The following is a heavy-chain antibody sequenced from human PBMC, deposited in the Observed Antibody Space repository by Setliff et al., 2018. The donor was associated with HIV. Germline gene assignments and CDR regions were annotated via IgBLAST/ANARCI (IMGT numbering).Heavy chain of an antibody. Sequence: ASVKVSCKTSGYDFRRYGIAWVRQVPGHGLEWMGWINPNNGGTVSAQKFRGRVTMTRDTSTNTVYMELSGLRSEDTALYYCALDLPGPAITSGWMKNWFDPWGQGTLVTVSS. CDR3: ALDLPGPAITSGWMKNWFDP. CDR2: INPNNGGT. J-gene: IGHJ5*02. V-gene: IGHV1-18*01. CDR1: GYDFRRYG. D-gene: IGHD6-19*01.